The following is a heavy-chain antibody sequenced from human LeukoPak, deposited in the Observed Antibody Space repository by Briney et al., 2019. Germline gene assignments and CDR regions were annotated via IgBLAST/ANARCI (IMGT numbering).Heavy chain of an antibody. CDR2: IWYDGTNK. CDR1: GFIFSSYG. Sequence: GGSLRLSCAASGFIFSSYGMHRVRQAPGKGLEWVAVIWYDGTNKYYADSVEGRFTISRDNSKNTLYLQMNSLRADDTAVYYCARDIAARRFDYWGQGTLVTVSS. D-gene: IGHD6-6*01. J-gene: IGHJ4*02. V-gene: IGHV3-33*01. CDR3: ARDIAARRFDY.